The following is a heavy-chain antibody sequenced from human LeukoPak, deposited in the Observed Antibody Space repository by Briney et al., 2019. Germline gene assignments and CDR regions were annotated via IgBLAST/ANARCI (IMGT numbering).Heavy chain of an antibody. V-gene: IGHV3-48*01. CDR3: AKVPYYYGSGSYHSDV. CDR1: GFTFSSYS. J-gene: IGHJ6*04. Sequence: GGSLRLSCAASGFTFSSYSMNWVRQAPGKGLEWVSYISSSSSSIYYADSVKGRFTISRDNAKNSLYLQMNSLRAEDTAVYYCAKVPYYYGSGSYHSDVWGKGATVTVSS. CDR2: ISSSSSSI. D-gene: IGHD3-10*01.